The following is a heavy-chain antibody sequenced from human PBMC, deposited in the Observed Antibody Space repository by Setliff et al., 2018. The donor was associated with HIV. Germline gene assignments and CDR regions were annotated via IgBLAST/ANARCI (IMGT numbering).Heavy chain of an antibody. V-gene: IGHV4-30-4*08. CDR3: ARSFSGRYFWSGYYTGPDPKGENAFDI. Sequence: SETLSLTCTVSGGSISSGDYYWSWIRQPPGKGLEWIGYIYYSGSTYYNPSLQGRVSMSIDSSKNHFSLSLRYVTAADTAAYYCARSFSGRYFWSGYYTGPDPKGENAFDIWGQGTMVTVSS. CDR1: GGSISSGDYY. CDR2: IYYSGST. J-gene: IGHJ3*02. D-gene: IGHD3-3*01.